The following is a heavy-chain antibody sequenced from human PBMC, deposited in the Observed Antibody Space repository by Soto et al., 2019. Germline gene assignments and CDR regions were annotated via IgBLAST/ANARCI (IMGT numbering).Heavy chain of an antibody. CDR2: IYYTGST. Sequence: SETLSLTCPVSGGSISSYYLSWIRQPPGKGLEWIGYIYYTGSTNYNPSLKSRVTISVDTSKNEFSLKLSSVTAADTAVYYCARLLLTGYSLSPNWFDPWGQGTLVTVSS. D-gene: IGHD3-9*01. J-gene: IGHJ5*02. CDR3: ARLLLTGYSLSPNWFDP. CDR1: GGSISSYY. V-gene: IGHV4-59*01.